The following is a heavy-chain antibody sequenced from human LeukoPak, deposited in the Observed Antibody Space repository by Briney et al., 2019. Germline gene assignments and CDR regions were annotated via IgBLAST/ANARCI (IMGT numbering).Heavy chain of an antibody. CDR3: ARDTMVRGVGDAFDI. V-gene: IGHV1-18*01. CDR2: ISAYNGNT. J-gene: IGHJ3*02. D-gene: IGHD3-10*01. CDR1: GYTFNSYG. Sequence: GASVKVSCKASGYTFNSYGISWVRQAPGQVLEWMGWISAYNGNTNYAQKLQGRVTMTTDTSTSTAYMELTSLRSDDTAVYYCARDTMVRGVGDAFDIWGQGTMVTVSS.